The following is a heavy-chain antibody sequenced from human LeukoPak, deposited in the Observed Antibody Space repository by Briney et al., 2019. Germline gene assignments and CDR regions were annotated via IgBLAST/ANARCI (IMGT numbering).Heavy chain of an antibody. Sequence: GGSLRLSCAASGFTFSSYDMHWVRQATGKGLEWVSAIGTAGDTYYPGSVKGRFTISRENAKNSLYLQMNSLRAGDTAVYYCARGGGILTGYYIDYWGQGTLVTVSS. V-gene: IGHV3-13*01. CDR1: GFTFSSYD. D-gene: IGHD3-9*01. CDR3: ARGGGILTGYYIDY. CDR2: IGTAGDT. J-gene: IGHJ4*02.